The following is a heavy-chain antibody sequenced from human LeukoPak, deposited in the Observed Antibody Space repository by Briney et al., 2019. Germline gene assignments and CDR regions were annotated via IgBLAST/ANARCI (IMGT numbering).Heavy chain of an antibody. CDR3: ARGSVVYMGGAFDI. J-gene: IGHJ3*02. CDR2: IYTSGST. D-gene: IGHD3-22*01. Sequence: SETLSLTCTVSGGSISSYYWSWIRQPPGKGLEWIGRIYTSGSTNYNPSLKSRVTMSVDTSKNQFSLKLSSVTAADTAVYYCARGSVVYMGGAFDIWGQGTMVTVSS. CDR1: GGSISSYY. V-gene: IGHV4-4*07.